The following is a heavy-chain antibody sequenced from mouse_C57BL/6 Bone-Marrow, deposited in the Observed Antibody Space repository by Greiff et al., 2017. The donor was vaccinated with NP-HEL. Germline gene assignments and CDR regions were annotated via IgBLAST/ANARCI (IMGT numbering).Heavy chain of an antibody. CDR1: GFNIKDDY. V-gene: IGHV14-4*01. CDR2: IDPENGDT. D-gene: IGHD1-1*01. CDR3: TSFTTVVDYYAMDY. Sequence: DVQLQESGAELVRPGASVKLSCTASGFNIKDDYMHWVKQRPEQGLEWIGWIDPENGDTEYASKFQGKATITADTSSNTAYLQLSSLTSEDTAVYYCTSFTTVVDYYAMDYWGRGTSVTVSS. J-gene: IGHJ4*01.